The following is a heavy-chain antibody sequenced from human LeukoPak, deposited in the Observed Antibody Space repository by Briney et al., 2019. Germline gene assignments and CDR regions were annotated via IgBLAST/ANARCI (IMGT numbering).Heavy chain of an antibody. J-gene: IGHJ4*02. CDR1: GGSISSGGYY. CDR3: ARSGSPRQYPSFDY. Sequence: SETLSLTCTVSGGSISSGGYYWSWIRQPPGKGLEWIGYIYHSGSTYYNPSLKSRVTISVDRSKNQFSLKLSSVTAADTAVYYCARSGSPRQYPSFDYWGQGTLVTVSS. V-gene: IGHV4-30-2*01. D-gene: IGHD1-26*01. CDR2: IYHSGST.